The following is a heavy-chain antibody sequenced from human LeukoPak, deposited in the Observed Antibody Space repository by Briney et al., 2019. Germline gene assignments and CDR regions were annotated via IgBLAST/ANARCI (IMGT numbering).Heavy chain of an antibody. CDR2: ISSSSSYI. J-gene: IGHJ3*02. Sequence: GGSLRLSCAASGFTFSSYTMNWVRQAPGKGLEWVSSISSSSSYIYYADSVKGRFTISRDTAKNSLYLQMNTLRAEDTAVYYCPRDKLGANDAFDIWGQGTMVTVSS. CDR1: GFTFSSYT. V-gene: IGHV3-21*01. D-gene: IGHD4/OR15-4a*01. CDR3: PRDKLGANDAFDI.